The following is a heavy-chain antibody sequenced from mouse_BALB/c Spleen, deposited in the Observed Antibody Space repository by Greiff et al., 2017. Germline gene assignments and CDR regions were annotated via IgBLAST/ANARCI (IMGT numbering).Heavy chain of an antibody. Sequence: EVQLVESGGDLVKPGGSLKLSCAASGFTFSSYGMSWVRQTPDKRLEWVATISSGGSYTYYPDSVKGRFTISRDNAKNTLYLQMSSLKSEDTAMYYCARHLNWEGGYYFDYWGQGTTLTVSS. V-gene: IGHV5-6*01. CDR2: ISSGGSYT. CDR1: GFTFSSYG. D-gene: IGHD4-1*02. CDR3: ARHLNWEGGYYFDY. J-gene: IGHJ2*01.